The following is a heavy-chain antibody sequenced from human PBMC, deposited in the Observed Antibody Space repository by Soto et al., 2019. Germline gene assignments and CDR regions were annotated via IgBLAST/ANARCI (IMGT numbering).Heavy chain of an antibody. J-gene: IGHJ6*02. Sequence: EVQLVESGGGLVKPGGSLRLSCAASGFTFSNAWMNWVRQAPGKGLEWVGRIKSKTDGGTTDYAAPVKGRFTISRDDSKNTLYLQMNSLKTEDTAVYYCTTDRETGTTGSRAFYYYYYGMDVWGQGTTVTVSS. CDR1: GFTFSNAW. D-gene: IGHD1-7*01. CDR3: TTDRETGTTGSRAFYYYYYGMDV. V-gene: IGHV3-15*07. CDR2: IKSKTDGGTT.